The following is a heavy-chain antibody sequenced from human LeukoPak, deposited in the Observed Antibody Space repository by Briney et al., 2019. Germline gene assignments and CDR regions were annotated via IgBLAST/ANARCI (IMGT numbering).Heavy chain of an antibody. V-gene: IGHV1-18*01. Sequence: ASVKVSCKASGYTFTAYKICGGRAAPGEGLEWMAWISGNNGTTNYAKKFQGRVTMTTDTSTSTTYMELRSLRSDDTTVYYCARRWGSGIRGTFDIWGQGTMVTVSS. D-gene: IGHD3-10*01. CDR2: ISGNNGTT. CDR1: GYTFTAYK. CDR3: ARRWGSGIRGTFDI. J-gene: IGHJ3*02.